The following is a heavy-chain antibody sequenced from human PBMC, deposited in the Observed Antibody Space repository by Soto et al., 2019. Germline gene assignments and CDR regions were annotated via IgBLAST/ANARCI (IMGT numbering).Heavy chain of an antibody. V-gene: IGHV3-53*02. CDR2: IYSGGST. CDR1: GFTVSSNY. J-gene: IGHJ5*02. CDR3: ARDWGVEGGNPP. Sequence: EVQLVETGGGLIQPGGSLRLSCAASGFTVSSNYMSWVRQAPGKGLEWVSVIYSGGSTYYADSVKGRFTISRDNSKNTLYLQMNGLGAEDTAVYYCARDWGVEGGNPPWGQGTLVTVPS. D-gene: IGHD2-15*01.